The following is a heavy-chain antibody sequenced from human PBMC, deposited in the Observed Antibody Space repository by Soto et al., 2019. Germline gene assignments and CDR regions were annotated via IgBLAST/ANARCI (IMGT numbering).Heavy chain of an antibody. J-gene: IGHJ3*02. Sequence: SETLSLTCAVYGASLSGYDWSWIRQPPGKGLEWIGEINQSGGTNYNPSLKSRVTISMDTSKNQFSLRLSSVTAADTAIYYCARDPYANAFDIWGRGTMVTVYS. CDR3: ARDPYANAFDI. CDR1: GASLSGYD. D-gene: IGHD2-2*01. V-gene: IGHV4-34*01. CDR2: INQSGGT.